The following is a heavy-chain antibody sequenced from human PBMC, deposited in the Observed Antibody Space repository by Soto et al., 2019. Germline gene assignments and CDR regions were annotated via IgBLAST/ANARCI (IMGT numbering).Heavy chain of an antibody. J-gene: IGHJ4*02. CDR3: VRGEVPAD. D-gene: IGHD3-10*01. CDR2: IYYSGST. CDR1: GGSISSSSYY. V-gene: IGHV4-39*01. Sequence: SETLSLTCTVSGGSISSSSYYWGWIRQPPGKGLEWIGSIYYSGSTYYNPSLKSRVTISVDTSKNQFSLKLSSVTAEDTAVYYCVRGEVPADWGQGTLVTVSS.